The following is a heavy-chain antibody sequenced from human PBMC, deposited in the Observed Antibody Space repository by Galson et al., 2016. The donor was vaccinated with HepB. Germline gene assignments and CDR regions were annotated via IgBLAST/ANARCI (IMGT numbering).Heavy chain of an antibody. CDR1: GFAFSSYA. CDR3: ANLRGGYSGPRYYDYYNGMDV. Sequence: SLRLSCAASGFAFSSYAMSWVRPAPGKGLEWVSAISDSGRTTYYTDSVKGRFTISRDNSRNTHHLQMNSLTAEDPAIYYCANLRGGYSGPRYYDYYNGMDVWGQGTTVTVSS. J-gene: IGHJ6*02. CDR2: ISDSGRTT. D-gene: IGHD1-26*01. V-gene: IGHV3-23*01.